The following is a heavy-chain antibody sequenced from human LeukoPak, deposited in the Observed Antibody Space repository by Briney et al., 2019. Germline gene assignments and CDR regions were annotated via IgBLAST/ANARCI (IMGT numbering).Heavy chain of an antibody. D-gene: IGHD5-12*01. V-gene: IGHV1-69*05. CDR3: ARGSGYAYYYYYMDV. Sequence: ASVKVSCKASGGTFSGYAISWVRQAPGQGLEWMGGIIPIFGTANYAQKFQGRVTITTDESTSTAYMELSSLRSEDTAVYYCARGSGYAYYYYYMDVWGKGTTVTVSS. CDR1: GGTFSGYA. J-gene: IGHJ6*03. CDR2: IIPIFGTA.